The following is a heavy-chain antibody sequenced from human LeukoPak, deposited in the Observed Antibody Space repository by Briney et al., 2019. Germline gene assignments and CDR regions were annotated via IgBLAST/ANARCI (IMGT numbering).Heavy chain of an antibody. J-gene: IGHJ4*02. V-gene: IGHV4-34*01. D-gene: IGHD6-6*01. CDR1: GGSFSGYY. Sequence: PSETLSLTCAVYGGSFSGYYWSWIRQPPGKGLEWIGEINHSGSTNYNPSLKSRVTISVDTSKNQFSLKLSSVTAADTAVYYCARSADSSSWGVFAYWGQGTLVTVSS. CDR3: ARSADSSSWGVFAY. CDR2: INHSGST.